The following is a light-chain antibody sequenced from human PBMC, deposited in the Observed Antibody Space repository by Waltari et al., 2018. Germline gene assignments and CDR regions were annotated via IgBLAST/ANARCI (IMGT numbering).Light chain of an antibody. Sequence: QSVLTQSPSASGTPGQRVTISCSGTYSNLGPIPVNWYQQVPGAAPKLLLYSNDRRPSGVPDRFSGSKSGTSASLVISGLQSGDEAFYHCATWDDTLNGQVFGGGTKLTV. CDR1: YSNLGPIP. J-gene: IGLJ3*02. V-gene: IGLV1-44*01. CDR3: ATWDDTLNGQV. CDR2: SND.